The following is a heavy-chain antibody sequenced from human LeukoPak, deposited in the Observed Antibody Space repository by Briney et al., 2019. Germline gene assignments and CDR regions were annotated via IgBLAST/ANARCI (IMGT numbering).Heavy chain of an antibody. Sequence: PGGSLRLSCAASGFTFSSYAMSWVRQAPGKGLEWVSAISGSGGSTYYAGSVKGRFTISRDNSKNTLYLQMNSLRAEDTAVYYCAKFQLYCSSTSCYSLGIFDYWGQGTLVTVSS. CDR1: GFTFSSYA. CDR2: ISGSGGST. D-gene: IGHD2-2*01. CDR3: AKFQLYCSSTSCYSLGIFDY. J-gene: IGHJ4*02. V-gene: IGHV3-23*01.